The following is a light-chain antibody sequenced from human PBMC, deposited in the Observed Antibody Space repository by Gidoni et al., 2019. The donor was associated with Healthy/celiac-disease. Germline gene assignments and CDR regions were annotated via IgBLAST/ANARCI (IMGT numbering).Light chain of an antibody. V-gene: IGKV3-20*01. CDR2: GAS. J-gene: IGKJ5*01. CDR3: QQYGSAPIT. Sequence: EIVLTQSSGTLSLSPGERSTLSCRASQSVSGSYLAWYQQKPGQAPRLLIYGASSRATGIPDGFSGSGSGTDFTLTISRLEPEDVAVYYCQQYGSAPITFGQGTRLEIK. CDR1: QSVSGSY.